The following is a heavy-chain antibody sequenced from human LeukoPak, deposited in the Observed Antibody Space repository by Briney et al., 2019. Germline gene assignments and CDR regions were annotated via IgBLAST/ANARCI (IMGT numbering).Heavy chain of an antibody. J-gene: IGHJ6*03. CDR2: INPNSGGT. CDR1: GYTFSGYY. CDR3: AMVPAAIKFYYYMDV. D-gene: IGHD2-2*01. V-gene: IGHV1-2*02. Sequence: ASVKVYCKASGYTFSGYYMHWVRQAPGQGLEWMGWINPNSGGTNYAQKFQGRVTMTRDTSISTAYMELSRLRSDDTAVYYCAMVPAAIKFYYYMDVWGKGTTVTVSS.